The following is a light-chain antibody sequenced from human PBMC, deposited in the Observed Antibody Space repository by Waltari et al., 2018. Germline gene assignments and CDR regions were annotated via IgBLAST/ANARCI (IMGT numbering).Light chain of an antibody. CDR3: CSYAGSYTFV. V-gene: IGLV2-11*01. J-gene: IGLJ7*01. CDR2: DVV. Sequence: QSALTHPRSVSGSPGQSVTIPCSGTSSDVGNYNFVSWYQQHPGNAPKLLIYDVVKRPSGVPDRFSGSKSGNTASLTISGLQTEDEADYYCCSYAGSYTFVFGGGTQLTVL. CDR1: SSDVGNYNF.